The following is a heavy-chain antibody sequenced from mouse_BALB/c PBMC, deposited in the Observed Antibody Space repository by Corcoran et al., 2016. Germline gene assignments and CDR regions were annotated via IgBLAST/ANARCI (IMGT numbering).Heavy chain of an antibody. J-gene: IGHJ3*01. Sequence: DVQLQESGPGLVKPSQSLSLTCSVTGYSITSGYYWNWIRQFPGNKLEWMGYISYDGSNNYNPSLKNRISITRDTSKNQFFLKLNSVTTEDTATYCCARHGYVNWFAYWGQGTLVTVSA. CDR2: ISYDGSN. CDR1: GYSITSGYY. CDR3: ARHGYVNWFAY. D-gene: IGHD1-2*01. V-gene: IGHV3-6*02.